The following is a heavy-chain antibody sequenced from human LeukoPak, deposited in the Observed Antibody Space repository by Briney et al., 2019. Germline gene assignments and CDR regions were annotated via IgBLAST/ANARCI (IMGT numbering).Heavy chain of an antibody. Sequence: ASVKVSCKASGYTFTGYYMHWVRQAPGQGLEWMGWINPNSGGTNYAQKFQGRVTMTRDTSISTAYMELSRLRSDDTAVYYCARSAMGEPDAFDIWGQGTMVTVSS. V-gene: IGHV1-2*02. D-gene: IGHD1-26*01. CDR3: ARSAMGEPDAFDI. CDR2: INPNSGGT. J-gene: IGHJ3*02. CDR1: GYTFTGYY.